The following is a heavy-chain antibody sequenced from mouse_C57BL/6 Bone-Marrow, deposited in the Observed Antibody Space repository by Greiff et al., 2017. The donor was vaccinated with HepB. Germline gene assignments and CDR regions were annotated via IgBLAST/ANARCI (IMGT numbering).Heavy chain of an antibody. V-gene: IGHV1-64*01. CDR1: GYTFTSYW. J-gene: IGHJ4*01. Sequence: QVQLQQPGAELVKPGASVKLSCKASGYTFTSYWMHWVKQRPGQGLEWIGMIHPNSGSTNYNEKFKSKATLTVDKSSSTAYMQLSSLTSEDSAVYYCARSGHYYGSSYCAMDYWGQGTSVTVSS. D-gene: IGHD1-1*01. CDR3: ARSGHYYGSSYCAMDY. CDR2: IHPNSGST.